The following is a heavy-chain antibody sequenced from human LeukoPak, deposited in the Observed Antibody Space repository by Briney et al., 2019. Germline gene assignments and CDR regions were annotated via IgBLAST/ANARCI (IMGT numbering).Heavy chain of an antibody. CDR1: GFTLSTYT. CDR3: AREYSSSSGRAFDI. V-gene: IGHV3-48*02. D-gene: IGHD6-6*01. J-gene: IGHJ3*02. CDR2: ISSSSTTI. Sequence: GGSLRLSCAASGFTLSTYTMIWVRQAPGKGLQWFSYISSSSTTIYYADSVKGRFTISRDNAKNSLYLQMNSLRDEDTAVYYCAREYSSSSGRAFDIWGQGTMVTVSS.